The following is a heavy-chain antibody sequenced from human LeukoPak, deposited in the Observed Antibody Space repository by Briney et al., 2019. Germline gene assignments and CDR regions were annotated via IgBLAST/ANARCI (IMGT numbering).Heavy chain of an antibody. CDR3: AKEGHPDAFDI. V-gene: IGHV3-9*01. CDR1: GFTFSSYA. CDR2: ISWNSGSI. J-gene: IGHJ3*02. Sequence: GGSLRLSCAASGFTFSSYAMSWVRQAPGKGLEWVSGISWNSGSIGYADSVKGRFTISRDNAKNSLYLQMNSLRAEDTALYYCAKEGHPDAFDIWGQGTMVTVSS.